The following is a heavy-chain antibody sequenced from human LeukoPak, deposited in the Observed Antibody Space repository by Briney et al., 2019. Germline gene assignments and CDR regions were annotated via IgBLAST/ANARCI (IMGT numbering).Heavy chain of an antibody. CDR3: ARVGDGDSFDY. CDR2: ISSSSSYI. D-gene: IGHD3-10*01. J-gene: IGHJ4*02. CDR1: GFTFSSYS. V-gene: IGHV3-21*01. Sequence: GGSLRLSCAASGFTFSSYSMNWVRQAPGKGLECVSSISSSSSYIHYADSVKGRFTTSRDNAKNSLYLQMSSLRGEDTALYYCARVGDGDSFDYWGEGTLLTVSS.